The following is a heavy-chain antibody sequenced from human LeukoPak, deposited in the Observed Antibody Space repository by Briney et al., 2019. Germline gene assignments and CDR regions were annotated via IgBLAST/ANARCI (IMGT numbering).Heavy chain of an antibody. CDR2: IYTSGST. CDR1: GGSISSGSYY. V-gene: IGHV4-61*02. D-gene: IGHD3-22*01. J-gene: IGHJ4*02. Sequence: PSQTLPLTCTVSGGSISSGSYYWSWIRQPVGKGLEWIGRIYTSGSTNYNPSLKSRVTISVDTSKNQFSLKLSSVTAADTAVYYCAREGDYYDSSGYYYEGYYFDYWGQGTLVTVSS. CDR3: AREGDYYDSSGYYYEGYYFDY.